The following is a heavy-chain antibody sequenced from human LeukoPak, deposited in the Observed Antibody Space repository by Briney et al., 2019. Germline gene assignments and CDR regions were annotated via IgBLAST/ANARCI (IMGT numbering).Heavy chain of an antibody. CDR3: ARDGGDYNAGSENYYNLDL. J-gene: IGHJ4*02. CDR1: GYNFTAFY. CDR2: INPSDGDT. V-gene: IGHV1-46*01. D-gene: IGHD3-10*01. Sequence: GASVKDSCQASGYNFTAFYIHWVRQPPGQGLEWMGIINPSDGDTIVAQNGQERVTVTKDTSASTAYLVWRSLRSDDMGVYYCARDGGDYNAGSENYYNLDLWGQGTLVTVSS.